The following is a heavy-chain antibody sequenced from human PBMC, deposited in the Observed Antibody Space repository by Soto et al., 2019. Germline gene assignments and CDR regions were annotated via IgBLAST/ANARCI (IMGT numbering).Heavy chain of an antibody. CDR2: INPSGGST. Sequence: QVQLVQSGAEVKKPGASVKVSCKASGYTFTSYYMHWVRQAPGQGLEWMGIINPSGGSTSYAQKFQGRVTMTRDTSTSTVYMELSSLRSEDTTVYYCARPNYYDSSGYYLGGNYFDYWGQGTLVTVSS. CDR1: GYTFTSYY. CDR3: ARPNYYDSSGYYLGGNYFDY. D-gene: IGHD3-22*01. V-gene: IGHV1-46*01. J-gene: IGHJ4*02.